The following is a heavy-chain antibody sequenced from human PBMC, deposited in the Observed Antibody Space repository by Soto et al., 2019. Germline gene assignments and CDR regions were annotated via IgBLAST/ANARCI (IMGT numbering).Heavy chain of an antibody. CDR2: IPNTENKK. CDR1: GFTFSSYG. D-gene: IGHD6-13*01. Sequence: QVQLEESGGGVVQPGTSLRLSCVASGFTFSSYGMHWVRQAPGKGLEWVAVIPNTENKKYYADSVKGRFTISRDNSQNTLFLQMDSLMSEDTAVYYGARAAGGRVRGALDIWGQGTMVTVS. CDR3: ARAAGGRVRGALDI. V-gene: IGHV3-30-3*01. J-gene: IGHJ3*02.